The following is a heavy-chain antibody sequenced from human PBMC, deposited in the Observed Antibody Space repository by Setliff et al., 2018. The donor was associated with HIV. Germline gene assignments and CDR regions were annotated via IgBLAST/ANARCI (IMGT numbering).Heavy chain of an antibody. CDR3: ARDRIPKRGYTSREPDFDS. CDR1: GYTFTSHT. J-gene: IGHJ4*02. Sequence: ASVKVSCKASGYTFTSHTIHLVRQAPGQGLEWMGWINTGNGNTKYSQKFQDRVTITSDTSASTGYMEVNSLRPEDTAVYYCARDRIPKRGYTSREPDFDSWGQGTLVTVSS. D-gene: IGHD3-16*02. CDR2: INTGNGNT. V-gene: IGHV1-3*04.